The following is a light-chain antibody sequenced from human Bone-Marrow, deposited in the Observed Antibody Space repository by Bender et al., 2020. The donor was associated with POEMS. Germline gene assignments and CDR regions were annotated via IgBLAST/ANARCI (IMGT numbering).Light chain of an antibody. J-gene: IGLJ2*01. V-gene: IGLV2-23*02. CDR3: CSDAGDVV. CDR2: NVK. Sequence: QSALTQPASVSGSRGQSITISCTGTSSNLGTFNLVSWYQQHPGKAPKLIIYNVKHRPSAVPNCFSASKSGNSVSLTISGLQDEDEADYYGCSDAGDVVFGGGTMVTVL. CDR1: SSNLGTFNL.